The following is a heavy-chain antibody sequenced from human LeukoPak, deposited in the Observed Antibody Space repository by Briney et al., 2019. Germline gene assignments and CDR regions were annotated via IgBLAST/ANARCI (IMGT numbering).Heavy chain of an antibody. V-gene: IGHV3-74*01. CDR3: ARDGDTSGYTD. CDR2: INSDGSST. D-gene: IGHD3-22*01. Sequence: GGSLRLSCAASGFTFSSYWMHWVRQAPGKGLVWVSRINSDGSSTSYADSVKGRFTISRDNAKNSLYLQMNSLRADDTAVYYCARDGDTSGYTDWGQGALVTVSS. J-gene: IGHJ4*02. CDR1: GFTFSSYW.